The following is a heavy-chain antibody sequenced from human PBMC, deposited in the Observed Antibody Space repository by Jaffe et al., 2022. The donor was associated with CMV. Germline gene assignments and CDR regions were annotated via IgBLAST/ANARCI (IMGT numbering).Heavy chain of an antibody. Sequence: EVQLVESGGGLVQPGGSLRLSCAASGFTFSSYDMHWVRQATGKGLEWVSAIGTAGDTYYPGSVKGRFTISRENAKNSLYLQMNSLRAGDTAVYYCARGSSSWYGIDYWGQGTLVTVSS. CDR2: IGTAGDT. J-gene: IGHJ4*02. CDR3: ARGSSSWYGIDY. CDR1: GFTFSSYD. V-gene: IGHV3-13*01. D-gene: IGHD6-13*01.